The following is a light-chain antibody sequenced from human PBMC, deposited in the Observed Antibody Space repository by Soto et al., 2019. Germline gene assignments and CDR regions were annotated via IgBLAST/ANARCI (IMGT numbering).Light chain of an antibody. CDR2: DAS. CDR1: QNINNS. CDR3: QQYVILHT. J-gene: IGKJ5*01. Sequence: DIQMAKYPSSLSASLGDRFTITCQARQNINNSLTWYQPNPGSAPKLLIADASNLEAGVPSRFRGTGSGTDFTFTSIRLQPEDIATCNWQQYVILHTFGQGTRLEVK. V-gene: IGKV1-33*01.